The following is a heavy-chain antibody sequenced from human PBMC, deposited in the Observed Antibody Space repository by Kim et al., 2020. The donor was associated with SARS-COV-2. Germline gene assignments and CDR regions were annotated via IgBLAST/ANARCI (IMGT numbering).Heavy chain of an antibody. CDR3: ARERDALGSYSSGWYPHRDYGMDV. J-gene: IGHJ6*02. CDR1: GYTFTSYG. D-gene: IGHD6-19*01. Sequence: ASVKVSCKASGYTFTSYGISWVRQAPGQGLDWMGWISAYYGNTNYAQKLQGRVTMTTDTTTSTAYMEVRSLSSDDTAVYYCARERDALGSYSSGWYPHRDYGMDVWGQGTTVTVSS. CDR2: ISAYYGNT. V-gene: IGHV1-18*01.